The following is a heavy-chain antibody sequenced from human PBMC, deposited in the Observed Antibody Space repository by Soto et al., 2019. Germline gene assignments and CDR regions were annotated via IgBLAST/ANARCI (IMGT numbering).Heavy chain of an antibody. D-gene: IGHD6-19*01. CDR2: ISAYNGNT. J-gene: IGHJ4*02. CDR3: ARVKGELAVAGVGGSY. V-gene: IGHV1-18*01. Sequence: ASVKVSCKASGYTFTSYGISWVRQAPGQGLEWMGWISAYNGNTNYAQKLQGRVTMTTDTSTSTAYMELRSLRSDDTAVYYCARVKGELAVAGVGGSYWGQGTLVTVSS. CDR1: GYTFTSYG.